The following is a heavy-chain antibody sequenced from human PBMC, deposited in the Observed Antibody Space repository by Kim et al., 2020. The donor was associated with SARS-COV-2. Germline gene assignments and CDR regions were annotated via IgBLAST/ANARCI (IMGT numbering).Heavy chain of an antibody. V-gene: IGHV3-15*01. D-gene: IGHD6-19*01. CDR3: TTALSSSGHTQLPDAFDI. CDR1: GFTFSNAW. CDR2: IKSKTDGGTT. J-gene: IGHJ3*02. Sequence: GGSLRLSCAASGFTFSNAWMSWVRQAPGKGLEWVGRIKSKTDGGTTDYAAPVKGRFTISRDDSKNTLYLQMNSLKTEDTAVYYCTTALSSSGHTQLPDAFDIWGQGTMVTVSS.